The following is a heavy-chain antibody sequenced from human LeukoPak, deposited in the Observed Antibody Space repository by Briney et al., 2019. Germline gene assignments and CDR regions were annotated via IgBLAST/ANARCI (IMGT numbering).Heavy chain of an antibody. Sequence: GGSLRLSCVASGFTVSNSYMSWVRQAPGKGLEWVSVIYTGGTTYYADSVKGRFTISRDTSKNTLYLQMNSLRAEDTAVYYCARDKSWNYLGYWGQGTLVTVSS. CDR3: ARDKSWNYLGY. J-gene: IGHJ4*02. CDR2: IYTGGTT. V-gene: IGHV3-53*01. CDR1: GFTVSNSY. D-gene: IGHD1-7*01.